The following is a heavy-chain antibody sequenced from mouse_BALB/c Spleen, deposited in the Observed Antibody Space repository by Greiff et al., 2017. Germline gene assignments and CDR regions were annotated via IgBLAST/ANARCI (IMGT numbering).Heavy chain of an antibody. Sequence: VQLQQSGAELVRPGVSVKISCKGSGYTFTDYAMHWVKQSHAKSLEWIGVISTYYGDASYNQKFKGKATMTVDKSSSTAYMELSSLASEDSAVYYCAREAPWYYYAMDYWGQGTSVTVSS. CDR1: GYTFTDYA. J-gene: IGHJ4*01. CDR3: AREAPWYYYAMDY. V-gene: IGHV1S137*01. CDR2: ISTYYGDA.